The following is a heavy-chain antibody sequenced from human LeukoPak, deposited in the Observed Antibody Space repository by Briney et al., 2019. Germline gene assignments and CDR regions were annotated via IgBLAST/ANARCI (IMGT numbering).Heavy chain of an antibody. V-gene: IGHV4-4*07. CDR3: ARSVAKKDTLGPGSAFDI. Sequence: LGTLCPTRAVSGGALRSYCWSWIRQPAGKGLGGIGRIYTSGSTNYTPSLKSRVTMSVVTSKNQFSLKLSSVTAADTAVYYCARSVAKKDTLGPGSAFDIWGQGIMVTVSS. CDR1: GGALRSYC. CDR2: IYTSGST. D-gene: IGHD2-15*01. J-gene: IGHJ3*02.